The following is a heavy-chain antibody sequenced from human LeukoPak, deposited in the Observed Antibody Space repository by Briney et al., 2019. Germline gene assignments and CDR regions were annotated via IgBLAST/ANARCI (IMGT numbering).Heavy chain of an antibody. CDR1: GGXFSGYY. V-gene: IGHV4-34*01. Sequence: PSETLSLTCAVYGGXFSGYYCSWIRQPPGKGLEWIGEINHSGSTNYNPSLKSRVTISVDTSKNQFSLKLSSVTAADTAVYYCAGPRLRLNYWGQGTLVTVSS. J-gene: IGHJ4*02. CDR3: AGPRLRLNY. D-gene: IGHD5-12*01. CDR2: INHSGST.